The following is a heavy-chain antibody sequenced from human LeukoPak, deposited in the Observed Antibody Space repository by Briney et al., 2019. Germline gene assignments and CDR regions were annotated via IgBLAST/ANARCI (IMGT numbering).Heavy chain of an antibody. CDR1: GFTFSSYA. Sequence: GGSLRLSCAASGFTFSSYAIHWVRQAPGKGLEWLSYISSNSDDIYHADSVKGRFTVSRDNAKNSLYLQMNNLRAEDTAVYYCARAEETTWGIDPWGQGTLVTVSS. J-gene: IGHJ5*02. CDR2: ISSNSDDI. V-gene: IGHV3-48*01. D-gene: IGHD3-16*01. CDR3: ARAEETTWGIDP.